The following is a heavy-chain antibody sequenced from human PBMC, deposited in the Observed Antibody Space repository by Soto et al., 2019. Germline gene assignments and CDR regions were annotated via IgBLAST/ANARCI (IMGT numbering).Heavy chain of an antibody. Sequence: GGSLRLPCAVSGFTFSSYVMSWVRQAPGKGLEWVSAISGSGGSTYYADSVKGRFTISRDNSKNTLYLQMNSLRADDTAVYYCAKVGYYDSSGHNWFDPWGQGTLVTVSS. D-gene: IGHD3-22*01. V-gene: IGHV3-23*01. J-gene: IGHJ5*02. CDR1: GFTFSSYV. CDR3: AKVGYYDSSGHNWFDP. CDR2: ISGSGGST.